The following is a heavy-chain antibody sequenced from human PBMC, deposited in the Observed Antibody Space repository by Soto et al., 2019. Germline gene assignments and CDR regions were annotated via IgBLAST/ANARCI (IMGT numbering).Heavy chain of an antibody. Sequence: EVQLVESGGGLVKPGGSLRLSCAASGFTFSNASMSWVRQAPGKGLEWVGRIKSKTNGVATDYAAPVRGRFTISRDDSKSTMYLQTNSLKTEDLAVYYCTAEGWGFCSSTSCYECGSDYWGQGTLVTVSS. D-gene: IGHD2-2*01. J-gene: IGHJ4*02. CDR2: IKSKTNGVAT. V-gene: IGHV3-15*01. CDR3: TAEGWGFCSSTSCYECGSDY. CDR1: GFTFSNAS.